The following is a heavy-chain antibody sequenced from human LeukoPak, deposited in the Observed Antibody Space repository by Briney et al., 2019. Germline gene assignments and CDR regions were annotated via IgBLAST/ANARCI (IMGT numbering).Heavy chain of an antibody. V-gene: IGHV3-48*01. CDR2: ISSSSSTI. CDR3: VRYYGDHAGCFDY. J-gene: IGHJ4*02. CDR1: GFTFSSYS. Sequence: GGSLRLSCAAPGFTFSSYSMNWVRQAPGKGLEWVSYISSSSSTIYYADSVKGRFTISRDNAKNSLYLQMNSLRAEDTAVYYCVRYYGDHAGCFDYWGQGTLVTVSS. D-gene: IGHD4-17*01.